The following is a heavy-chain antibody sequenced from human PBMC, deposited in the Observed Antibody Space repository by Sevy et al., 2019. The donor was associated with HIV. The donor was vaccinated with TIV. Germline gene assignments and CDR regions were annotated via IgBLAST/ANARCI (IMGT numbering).Heavy chain of an antibody. Sequence: GGSLRLSCAASGFTFSTYGMHWVRQAPGKGLEWVAFIRFDGTIQYYTDSVKGRLTISRDNSKITLYLQMNSLRAEDTAVYFCAKVWHIVVVPAAIDYYYGMDVWGQGTTVTVSS. D-gene: IGHD2-2*01. CDR2: IRFDGTIQ. CDR1: GFTFSTYG. CDR3: AKVWHIVVVPAAIDYYYGMDV. V-gene: IGHV3-30*02. J-gene: IGHJ6*02.